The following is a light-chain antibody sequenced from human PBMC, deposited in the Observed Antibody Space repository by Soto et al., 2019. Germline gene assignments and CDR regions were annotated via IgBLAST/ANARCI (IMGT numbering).Light chain of an antibody. Sequence: VMTQAPATPSESPGGRDNLSCRASQTINNNVAWYQLKDGQVPRLVIYGASTRATDIPARFSGSGSGTEFTLTISSLQSEDFAEYHCQQYNNWPQTFGQGTKVDIK. V-gene: IGKV3-15*01. CDR2: GAS. CDR1: QTINNN. J-gene: IGKJ1*01. CDR3: QQYNNWPQT.